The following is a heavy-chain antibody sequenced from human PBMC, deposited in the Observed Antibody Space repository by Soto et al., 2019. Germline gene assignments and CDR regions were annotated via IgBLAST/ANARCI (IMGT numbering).Heavy chain of an antibody. J-gene: IGHJ4*02. CDR3: ARSPAYFDY. Sequence: GESLKISCQASGYSFTSFWIGWVRQMPVKGLEWMGMIYPGDSDTKYSPSFQGQVTISADKSISTAYLQWSSLKASDTAMYYCARSPAYFDYWGQGTPVTVSS. V-gene: IGHV5-51*01. CDR2: IYPGDSDT. CDR1: GYSFTSFW. D-gene: IGHD2-2*01.